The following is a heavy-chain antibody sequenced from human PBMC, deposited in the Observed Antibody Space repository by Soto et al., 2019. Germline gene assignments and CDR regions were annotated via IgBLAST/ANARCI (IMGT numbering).Heavy chain of an antibody. D-gene: IGHD6-13*01. CDR1: GFAFSTYA. J-gene: IGHJ6*02. V-gene: IGHV3-23*01. Sequence: GGSLRLSCAASGFAFSTYAMTWVRQAPGKGLEWVSVISGSGGSSYYAASVRGRFTISRDNSKNTVYLQMNGLRAEDTALYFCAKVTKRAAAGRYEYYKYGMDVWGQGTTVTVSS. CDR3: AKVTKRAAAGRYEYYKYGMDV. CDR2: ISGSGGSS.